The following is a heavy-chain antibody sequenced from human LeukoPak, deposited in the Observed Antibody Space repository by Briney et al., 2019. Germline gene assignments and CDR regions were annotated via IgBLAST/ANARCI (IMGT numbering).Heavy chain of an antibody. J-gene: IGHJ3*02. CDR2: ISAYNGNT. CDR3: ARGMGYSYGHPQGAFDI. D-gene: IGHD5-18*01. CDR1: GYTFTSYG. Sequence: ASVKVSCKASGYTFTSYGISWVRQAPGQGLEWMGWISAYNGNTNYAQKLQGRVTMTTDTSTSTAYMELRSLRSEDTAVYYCARGMGYSYGHPQGAFDIWGQGTVVTVSS. V-gene: IGHV1-18*01.